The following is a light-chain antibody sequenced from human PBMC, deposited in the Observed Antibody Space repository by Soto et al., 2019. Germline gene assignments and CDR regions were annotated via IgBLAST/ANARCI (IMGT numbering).Light chain of an antibody. CDR3: QQYNVWPLT. Sequence: EIVMTQSPATLSVSPGERATLSCRANQSVSSNLAWYQQKPGQTPKLLIYVASTRATGIPARFSGSGSVTEFTLTISSLQSEDFAVYYCQQYNVWPLTFGGGTKVEFK. V-gene: IGKV3-15*01. CDR2: VAS. CDR1: QSVSSN. J-gene: IGKJ4*01.